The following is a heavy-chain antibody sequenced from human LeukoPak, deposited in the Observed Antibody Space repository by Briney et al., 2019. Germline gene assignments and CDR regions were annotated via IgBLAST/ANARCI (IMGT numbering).Heavy chain of an antibody. CDR3: AKDLGRYRNNFFDY. D-gene: IGHD1-26*01. V-gene: IGHV3-7*05. CDR1: GFTFSSYW. J-gene: IGHJ4*02. Sequence: PGGSLRLSCAASGFTFSSYWMAWVRQAPGKGLEWVANIRQDGSELYYVDSVKGRFTISRDDSKNTLYLQMNSLRADDTAVYYCAKDLGRYRNNFFDYWGQGNLVTVSS. CDR2: IRQDGSEL.